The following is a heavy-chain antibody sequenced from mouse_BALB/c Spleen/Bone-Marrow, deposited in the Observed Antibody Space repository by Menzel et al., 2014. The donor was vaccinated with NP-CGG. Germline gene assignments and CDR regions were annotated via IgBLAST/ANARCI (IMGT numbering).Heavy chain of an antibody. D-gene: IGHD1-2*01. V-gene: IGHV5-4*02. CDR3: ARVLRPHYYAMDY. Sequence: EVQVVESGGGLVKPGGSLKLSCAASGFTFSDYYMYWVRQTPEKRLEGVATISDGGSYTYYPDSVKGRFTISRDNAKNNLYLQMSSLKSEDTAMYYCARVLRPHYYAMDYWGQGTSVTVSS. CDR1: GFTFSDYY. CDR2: ISDGGSYT. J-gene: IGHJ4*01.